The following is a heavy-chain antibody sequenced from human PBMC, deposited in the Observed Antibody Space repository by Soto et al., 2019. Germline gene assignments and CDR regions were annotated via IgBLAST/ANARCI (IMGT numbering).Heavy chain of an antibody. CDR1: GYTFSNFG. CDR2: ITPYNGNA. Sequence: QVQLVQSGPEVESPGASVKVSCKASGYTFSNFGINWVRQAPGQGLEWMGWITPYNGNANYAQKHQDRLTITTDTSTKTAYLELRSLRSDDTAVYFCARARMYSGAYHDYWGQGTLVTVSS. D-gene: IGHD1-26*01. CDR3: ARARMYSGAYHDY. V-gene: IGHV1-18*04. J-gene: IGHJ4*02.